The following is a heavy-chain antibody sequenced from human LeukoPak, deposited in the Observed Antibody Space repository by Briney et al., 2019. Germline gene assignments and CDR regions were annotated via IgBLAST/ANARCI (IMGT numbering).Heavy chain of an antibody. CDR1: GYTFTSYD. Sequence: GSVRVSCKASGYTFTSYDINWVRQAPGQGLEWMGWMNPDSGNTGCAQKFQGRVTMTKNTSITTAYLELSSLRSDDTAIYYCARALSWTTESYYYMDVWGKGTTVTVSS. V-gene: IGHV1-8*01. D-gene: IGHD3/OR15-3a*01. CDR2: MNPDSGNT. J-gene: IGHJ6*03. CDR3: ARALSWTTESYYYMDV.